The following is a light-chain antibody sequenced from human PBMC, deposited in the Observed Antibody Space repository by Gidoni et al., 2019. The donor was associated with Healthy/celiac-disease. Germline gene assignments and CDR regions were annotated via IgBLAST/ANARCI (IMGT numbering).Light chain of an antibody. CDR2: DAS. V-gene: IGKV3-11*01. CDR3: QQRSNWPPLT. J-gene: IGKJ4*01. CDR1: QSVSSY. Sequence: EIVLTQSPATLSLSPGERATRSCRASQSVSSYLAWYQQKPGQAPRLLIYDASNRATGIPARFSGSGSGTDFPLTISSLEPEDFAVYYCQQRSNWPPLTFGGGTKVEIK.